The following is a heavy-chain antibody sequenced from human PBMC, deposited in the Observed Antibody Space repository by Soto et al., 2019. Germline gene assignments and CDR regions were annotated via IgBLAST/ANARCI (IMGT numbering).Heavy chain of an antibody. J-gene: IGHJ4*02. V-gene: IGHV3-21*01. CDR2: ISSSSSFI. Sequence: EVQLVESGGGLVQPGGSLRLSCAASGFTFSSYSMSWVRQAPGKGLEWLASISSSSSFIYYADSLKGRFTISRDNAKNSLYLQMNSLRVEDAAVYHCTTEEFQVDYWGQGTLVSVSS. CDR1: GFTFSSYS. CDR3: TTEEFQVDY. D-gene: IGHD3-10*01.